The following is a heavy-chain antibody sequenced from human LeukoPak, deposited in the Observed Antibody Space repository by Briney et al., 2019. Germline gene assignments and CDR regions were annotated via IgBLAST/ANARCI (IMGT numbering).Heavy chain of an antibody. CDR2: ISGSGGST. Sequence: GGSLRLSCAASGFTFSSYAMSWVRQAPGKGLEWVSAISGSGGSTYYADSVKGRFTISRDNSKNTLYLQMSSLRAEDTAVYYCAKASGWLPILDYWGQGTLVTVSS. CDR1: GFTFSSYA. J-gene: IGHJ4*02. D-gene: IGHD6-19*01. V-gene: IGHV3-23*01. CDR3: AKASGWLPILDY.